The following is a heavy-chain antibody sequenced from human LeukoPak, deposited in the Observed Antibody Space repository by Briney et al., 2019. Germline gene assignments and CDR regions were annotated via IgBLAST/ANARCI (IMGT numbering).Heavy chain of an antibody. Sequence: PGGSLRLSCAASGFSFSRSGMHWVRQAPGKGLEWVAALLYDGNTKHYADSVKGRFTISRDISKNTFYLQMNSLTAEDTAVYYCARDHRPEIQYYYMDVWGKGTTVAVSS. D-gene: IGHD1-14*01. CDR2: LLYDGNTK. CDR3: ARDHRPEIQYYYMDV. CDR1: GFSFSRSG. J-gene: IGHJ6*03. V-gene: IGHV3-33*01.